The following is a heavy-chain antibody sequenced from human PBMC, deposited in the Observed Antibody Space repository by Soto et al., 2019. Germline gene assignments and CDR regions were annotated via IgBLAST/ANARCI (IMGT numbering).Heavy chain of an antibody. CDR2: IYPGDSDT. V-gene: IGHV4-31*02. J-gene: IGHJ5*02. Sequence: GNYWNGWVRQTPGKGVEWMGIIYPGDSDTVYNPSLKSRVTISVDTSKNQFSLKLSSVTAADTAVYCCARKLEGSARFDPWGQGTLVTVSS. CDR3: ARKLEGSARFDP. D-gene: IGHD1-1*01. CDR1: GNYW.